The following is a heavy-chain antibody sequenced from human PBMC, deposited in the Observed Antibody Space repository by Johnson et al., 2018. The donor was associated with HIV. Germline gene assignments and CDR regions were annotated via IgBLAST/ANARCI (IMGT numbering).Heavy chain of an antibody. CDR2: IYSGGTT. V-gene: IGHV3-66*02. CDR3: ARDRARDAFDV. J-gene: IGHJ3*01. CDR1: GFTVRCKS. Sequence: VQLVESGGGLVQPGGSLRLSCAASGFTVRCKSMRWVRQAPGKGLEWVSVIYSGGTTNYAASVKGRFTISRDTSQNTVFLQMNSMRAEDTAVYYCARDRARDAFDVWGQGTMVTVSS.